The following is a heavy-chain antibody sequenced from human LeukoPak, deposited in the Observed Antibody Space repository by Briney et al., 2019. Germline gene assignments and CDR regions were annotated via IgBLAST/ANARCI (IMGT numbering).Heavy chain of an antibody. D-gene: IGHD4-23*01. CDR2: IYSSGST. Sequence: SETLSLTCTVSGGSISSYYWSWIRQPPGKGLECIGIIYSSGSTNYNPSLKSRVTISVDTSKNQFSLKLSSVTAADTAVYYCARVGYGGNWGSEPYYFDYWGQGTLVTVSS. J-gene: IGHJ4*02. CDR1: GGSISSYY. V-gene: IGHV4-59*01. CDR3: ARVGYGGNWGSEPYYFDY.